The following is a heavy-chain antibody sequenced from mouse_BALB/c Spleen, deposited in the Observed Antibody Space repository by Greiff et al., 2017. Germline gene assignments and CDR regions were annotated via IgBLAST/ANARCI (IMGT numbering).Heavy chain of an antibody. Sequence: EVKLVESGGGLVKPGGSLKLSCAASGFTFSSYTMSWVRQTPEKRLEWVATISSGGSYTYYPDSVKGRFTISRDNAKNTLYLQMSSLKSEDTAMYYCTRDGGWVENAMDYWGQGTSVTVSS. CDR2: ISSGGSYT. J-gene: IGHJ4*01. CDR3: TRDGGWVENAMDY. V-gene: IGHV5-6-4*01. CDR1: GFTFSSYT.